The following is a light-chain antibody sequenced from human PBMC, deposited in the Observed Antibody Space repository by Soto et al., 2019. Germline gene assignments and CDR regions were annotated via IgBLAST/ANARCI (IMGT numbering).Light chain of an antibody. Sequence: QSVLTQPASVSGSPGQSITIFCTGTSSDIGIYNFVSWYQQHLGKAPKLMIYNVYSRPSGVSSRFSGSKSGNTASLTISWLQAEDEADYYCNSYTSASTYVFGTGTKLTVL. CDR2: NVY. J-gene: IGLJ1*01. V-gene: IGLV2-14*03. CDR3: NSYTSASTYV. CDR1: SSDIGIYNF.